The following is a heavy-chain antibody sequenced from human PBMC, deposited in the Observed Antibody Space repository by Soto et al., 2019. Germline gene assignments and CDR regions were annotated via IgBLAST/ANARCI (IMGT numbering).Heavy chain of an antibody. Sequence: SETLSLTCAVYGGSFSGYYWSWIRQPPGKGLEWIGEINHSGSTNYNPSLKSRVTISVDTSKNQFSLKLSSVTAADTAVYYCARGLRYFDWLLYHGYYYGMDVWGQGTTVTVS. J-gene: IGHJ6*02. CDR2: INHSGST. D-gene: IGHD3-9*01. CDR3: ARGLRYFDWLLYHGYYYGMDV. V-gene: IGHV4-34*01. CDR1: GGSFSGYY.